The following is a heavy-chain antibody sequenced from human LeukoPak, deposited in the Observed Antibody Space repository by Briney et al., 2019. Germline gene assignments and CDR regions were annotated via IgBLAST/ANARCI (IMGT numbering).Heavy chain of an antibody. D-gene: IGHD3-10*01. CDR2: INSDGSST. CDR3: ARDIRWFGTFDY. Sequence: GGSLRLSCAASGFTFSSYWMHWVRQAPGKGLVWVSRINSDGSSTSYADSVKGRFTISRDNAKNTLYQQMNSLRAEDTAVYYCARDIRWFGTFDYWGQGTLVTVSS. J-gene: IGHJ4*02. CDR1: GFTFSSYW. V-gene: IGHV3-74*01.